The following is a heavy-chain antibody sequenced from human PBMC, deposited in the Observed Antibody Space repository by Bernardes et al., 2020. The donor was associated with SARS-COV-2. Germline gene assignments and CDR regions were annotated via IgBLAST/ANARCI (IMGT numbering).Heavy chain of an antibody. V-gene: IGHV4-34*01. D-gene: IGHD2-21*02. CDR1: GGSFSGYY. CDR3: RGDCGGDCYSTDYYYYGMDV. Sequence: SETLSLTCAVYGGSFSGYYWSWIRQPPGKGLEWIGEINHSGSTNYNPSLKSRVTISVDTSKNQFSLKLSSVTAADTAVYYCRGDCGGDCYSTDYYYYGMDVWGPGNTLTVS. J-gene: IGHJ6*02. CDR2: INHSGST.